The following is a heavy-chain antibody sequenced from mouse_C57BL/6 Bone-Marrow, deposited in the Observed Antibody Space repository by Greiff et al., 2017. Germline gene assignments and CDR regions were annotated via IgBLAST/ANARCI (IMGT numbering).Heavy chain of an antibody. V-gene: IGHV1-19*01. Sequence: VQLKESGPVLVKPGASVKMSCKASGYTFTDYYMNWVKQSHGKSLEWIGVIDPYNGGTSYNQKFKGKATLTVDKSSSTAYMELNSLTSEDSAVYYCAFPFAYWGQGTLVTVSA. CDR1: GYTFTDYY. CDR2: IDPYNGGT. CDR3: AFPFAY. J-gene: IGHJ3*01.